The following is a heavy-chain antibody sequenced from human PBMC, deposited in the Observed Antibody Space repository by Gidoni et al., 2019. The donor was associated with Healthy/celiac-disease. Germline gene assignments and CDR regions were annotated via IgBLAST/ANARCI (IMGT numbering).Heavy chain of an antibody. V-gene: IGHV1-2*02. CDR2: INPNSGGT. D-gene: IGHD1-1*01. CDR3: AGQDKTGTTGFDAFDI. Sequence: QVQLVQSGAEVKKPGASVKVSCTASGFTFTAYSMHGVRQVPGQGLEWMGWINPNSGGTSYAQKFQGRDTMTRDTSISTAYMELSRLRSDDTAVYDCAGQDKTGTTGFDAFDIWGQGTMVTVSS. J-gene: IGHJ3*02. CDR1: GFTFTAYS.